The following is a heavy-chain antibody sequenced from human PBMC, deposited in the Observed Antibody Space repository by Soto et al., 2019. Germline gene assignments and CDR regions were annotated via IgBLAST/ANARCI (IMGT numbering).Heavy chain of an antibody. CDR3: ARTDIVVVVAATTYYYYMDV. Sequence: PSETLSLTCTVSGGSISSYYWSWIRQPPGKGLEWIGYIYYSGSTNYNPSLKSRVTISVDTSKNQFSLKLSSVTVADTAVYYCARTDIVVVVAATTYYYYMDVWGKGTTVTVSS. J-gene: IGHJ6*03. D-gene: IGHD2-15*01. CDR1: GGSISSYY. CDR2: IYYSGST. V-gene: IGHV4-59*08.